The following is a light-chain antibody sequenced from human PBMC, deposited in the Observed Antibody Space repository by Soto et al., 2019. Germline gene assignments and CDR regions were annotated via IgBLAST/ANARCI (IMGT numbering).Light chain of an antibody. V-gene: IGLV2-23*02. CDR3: CSYAGSSTV. Sequence: QSALPQPASVYGSPGQSITISCTGTSSDVGSYNLVSWYQQHPGKAPKLMIYEVSKRPSGVSNRFSGSKSGNTASLTISGLQAEDEADYYCCSYAGSSTVFGTGTKVTVL. J-gene: IGLJ1*01. CDR1: SSDVGSYNL. CDR2: EVS.